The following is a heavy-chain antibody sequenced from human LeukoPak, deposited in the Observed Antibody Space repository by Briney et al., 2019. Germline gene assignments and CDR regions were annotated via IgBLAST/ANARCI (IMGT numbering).Heavy chain of an antibody. CDR1: EFTFSSYG. J-gene: IGHJ6*02. CDR2: ISYDGSNK. CDR3: AKDSYGMDV. V-gene: IGHV3-30*18. Sequence: PGGSLRLSCAASEFTFSSYGMHWVRQAPGKGLEWVAVISYDGSNKYYADSVKGRFTISRDNSKNTLYLQMNSLRAEDTAVYYCAKDSYGMDVWGQGTTVTVSS.